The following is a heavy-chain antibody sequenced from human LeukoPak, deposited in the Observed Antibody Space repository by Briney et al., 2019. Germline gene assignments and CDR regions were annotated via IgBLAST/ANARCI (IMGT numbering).Heavy chain of an antibody. CDR3: ARARSHPVKTGSRACYYFDY. V-gene: IGHV4-39*07. D-gene: IGHD3-10*01. CDR2: IYYSGST. CDR1: GGSISSSSYY. Sequence: SETLSLTCTVSGGSISSSSYYWGWIRQPPGKGLEWIGSIYYSGSTYYNPSLKSRVTISVDTSKNQFSLKLSSVTAADTAVYYCARARSHPVKTGSRACYYFDYWGQGTLVTVSS. J-gene: IGHJ4*02.